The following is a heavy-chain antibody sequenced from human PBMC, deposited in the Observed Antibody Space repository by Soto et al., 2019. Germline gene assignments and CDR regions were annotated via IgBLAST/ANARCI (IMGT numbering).Heavy chain of an antibody. CDR1: GGSIRSSSYY. CDR3: ARCGARPRDWFDP. Sequence: TSETLSLTCTVSGGSIRSSSYYWGWIRQPPGKGLEWIGNIFYSGSTYYNPSLKSRVTMSVDTSKNQFSLKLSSVTAADTAVYYCARCGARPRDWFDPWGQGTLVTVSS. V-gene: IGHV4-39*07. J-gene: IGHJ5*02. D-gene: IGHD6-6*01. CDR2: IFYSGST.